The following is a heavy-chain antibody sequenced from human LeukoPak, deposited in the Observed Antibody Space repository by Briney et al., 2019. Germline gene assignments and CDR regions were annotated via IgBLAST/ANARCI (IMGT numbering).Heavy chain of an antibody. J-gene: IGHJ4*02. CDR2: IKQDGNEK. V-gene: IGHV3-7*03. CDR3: ARVRMGSSSWYYYFDY. CDR1: GFTFSSYW. Sequence: GRSLRLSCAASGFTFSSYWMSWVRQAPGKGLEWVANIKQDGNEKYYVDSVKGRFTISRDNAKNSLYLQMNSLRAEDTAVYYCARVRMGSSSWYYYFDYWGQGTLVTVSS. D-gene: IGHD6-13*01.